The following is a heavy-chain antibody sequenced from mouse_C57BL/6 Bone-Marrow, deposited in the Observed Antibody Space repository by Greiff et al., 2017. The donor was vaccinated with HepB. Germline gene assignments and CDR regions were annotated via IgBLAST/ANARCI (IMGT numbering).Heavy chain of an antibody. Sequence: EVKLQESGPGLVKPSQSLSLTCSVTGYSITSGYYWNWIRQFPGNKLEWMGYISYDGSNNYNPSLKNRISITRDTSKNQFFLKLNSVTTEDTATYYCARDYYYGSSYRPFDYWGQGTTLTVSS. CDR1: GYSITSGYY. J-gene: IGHJ2*01. V-gene: IGHV3-6*01. D-gene: IGHD1-1*01. CDR3: ARDYYYGSSYRPFDY. CDR2: ISYDGSN.